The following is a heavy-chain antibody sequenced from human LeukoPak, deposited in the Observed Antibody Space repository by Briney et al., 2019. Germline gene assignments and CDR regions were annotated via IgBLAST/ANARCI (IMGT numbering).Heavy chain of an antibody. CDR2: LHGRGYT. CDR3: ARLAYSGLLGDY. J-gene: IGHJ4*02. V-gene: IGHV3-66*02. D-gene: IGHD6-13*01. CDR1: EFSVSGDY. Sequence: GGSLRLSCAASEFSVSGDYMTWVRQAPGKGLEWVSVLHGRGYTYYADPVKGRFTISRDNSKNTLYLQMNSLRTEDMAVYYCARLAYSGLLGDYWGQGTLVAVSS.